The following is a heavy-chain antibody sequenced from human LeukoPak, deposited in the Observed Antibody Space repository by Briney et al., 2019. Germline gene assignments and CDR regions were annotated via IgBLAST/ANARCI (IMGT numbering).Heavy chain of an antibody. CDR1: GFTFDDYA. D-gene: IGHD6-19*01. V-gene: IGHV3-9*01. Sequence: GRSLRLSCAASGFTFDDYAMHWVRQAPGKGLEWVSGISWNSGSIGYADSVKGRFTISRDNAKNSLYLQMNSLRAEDTALYYCAKGRQWLVQNPVVDWGQGTLVTVSS. J-gene: IGHJ4*02. CDR3: AKGRQWLVQNPVVD. CDR2: ISWNSGSI.